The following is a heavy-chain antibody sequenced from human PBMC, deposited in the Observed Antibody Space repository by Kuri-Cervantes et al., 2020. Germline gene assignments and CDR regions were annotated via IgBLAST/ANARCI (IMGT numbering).Heavy chain of an antibody. CDR3: ATGDGDYGDPWGY. Sequence: SCAVSGGSISSSNWWSWVRQPPGKGLEWIGEIYHSGSTNYNPSLKSRVTISVDTSKNQFSLKLSSVTAADTAVYYCATGDGDYGDPWGYWGQGTLVTVSS. D-gene: IGHD4-17*01. J-gene: IGHJ4*02. V-gene: IGHV4-4*02. CDR1: GGSISSSNW. CDR2: IYHSGST.